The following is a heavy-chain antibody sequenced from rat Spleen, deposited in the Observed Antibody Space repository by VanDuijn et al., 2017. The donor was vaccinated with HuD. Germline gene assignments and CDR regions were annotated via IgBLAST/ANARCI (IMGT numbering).Heavy chain of an antibody. J-gene: IGHJ2*01. CDR3: ARDNDYYFDY. Sequence: EVKLVESGGCLVQPGGSLKLSCVASGFSLSTSWMSWIRQAPGKGLEWVSSINTDGDNTYYPDSVTGRFTISRDNAEDTVYLQMNSLRSDDTATYYCARDNDYYFDYWGQGVMVTVSS. CDR1: GFSLSTSW. V-gene: IGHV5-58*01. CDR2: INTDGDNT.